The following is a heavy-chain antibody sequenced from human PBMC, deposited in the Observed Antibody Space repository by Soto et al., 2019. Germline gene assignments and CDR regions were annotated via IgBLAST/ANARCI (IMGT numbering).Heavy chain of an antibody. Sequence: GGSLRLSCAASGFTFSSYAMSWVRQAPGKGLEWVSAISGSGGSTYYADSVKGRFTISRDNSKNTLYLQMNSLRAEDTAVYYCAKVLLPYGDYFPFDYWGQGTLVTVSS. V-gene: IGHV3-23*01. J-gene: IGHJ4*02. CDR2: ISGSGGST. CDR3: AKVLLPYGDYFPFDY. D-gene: IGHD4-17*01. CDR1: GFTFSSYA.